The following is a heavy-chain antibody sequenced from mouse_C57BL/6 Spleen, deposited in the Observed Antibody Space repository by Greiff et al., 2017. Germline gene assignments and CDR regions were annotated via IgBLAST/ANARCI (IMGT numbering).Heavy chain of an antibody. Sequence: QVQLQQSGAELVRPGASVKLSCKASGYTFTDYYINWVKQRPGQGLEWIARIYPGSGNTYYNEKVKGKATLTAEKTSSTAYMQRSSLTSEDSAVYFCARDSPYYFDYWGQGTTLTVSS. J-gene: IGHJ2*01. CDR3: ARDSPYYFDY. CDR2: IYPGSGNT. CDR1: GYTFTDYY. D-gene: IGHD3-2*01. V-gene: IGHV1-76*01.